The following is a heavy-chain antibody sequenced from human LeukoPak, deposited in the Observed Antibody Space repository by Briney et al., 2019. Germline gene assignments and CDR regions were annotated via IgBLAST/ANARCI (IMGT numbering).Heavy chain of an antibody. CDR1: GFTFTNAW. CDR3: TTDLGLTMIRGVIVS. V-gene: IGHV3-15*01. CDR2: IKSKGDGETT. J-gene: IGHJ5*01. Sequence: GGSLRLSCAASGFTFTNAWMNWVRQAPGKGLAWVGRIKSKGDGETTDYAAPVNGRFTMSRDDSKATVYLQMNYLEAEDTAVYYCTTDLGLTMIRGVIVSWGQGALVTVSS. D-gene: IGHD3-10*01.